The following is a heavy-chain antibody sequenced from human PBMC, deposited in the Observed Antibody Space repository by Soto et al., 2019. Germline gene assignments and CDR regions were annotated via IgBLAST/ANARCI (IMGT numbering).Heavy chain of an antibody. D-gene: IGHD1-1*01. Sequence: SETLSLTCTLSGGSVRAPDSWNWVRQSPDKGLEWIAEVHISGHSNYNPSLRSRVSVSIDSSKNQFYLNLNSVTAADTAIYYCARVRQGCSANNCYFDPWGQGTQVTV. CDR3: ARVRQGCSANNCYFDP. CDR2: VHISGHS. V-gene: IGHV4-4*02. J-gene: IGHJ5*01. CDR1: GGSVRAPDS.